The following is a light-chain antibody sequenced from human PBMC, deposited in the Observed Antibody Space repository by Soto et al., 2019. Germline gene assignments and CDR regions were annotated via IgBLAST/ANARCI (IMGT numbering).Light chain of an antibody. J-gene: IGKJ2*01. CDR1: QRIRSN. CDR3: HQYDNWPFT. Sequence: EIVMTQSPATLSVSPGERATLACRASQRIRSNLAWYRHKPGQAPSLLIYEASTRATGIPARFSGSGSGTEFTLTISSLQSEDFGIYYCHQYDNWPFTFGQGTKLEI. CDR2: EAS. V-gene: IGKV3-15*01.